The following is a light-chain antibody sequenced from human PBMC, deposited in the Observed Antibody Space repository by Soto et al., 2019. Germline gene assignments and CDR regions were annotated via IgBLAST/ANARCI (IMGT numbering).Light chain of an antibody. CDR1: QGIITF. CDR2: DAS. J-gene: IGKJ1*01. Sequence: DIQLTQSPSFLSASLGDRVTITCVASQGIITFLAWYQQHPGTAPKRLIYDASNLQSGVPSRFSGSRSGPDFTLTISSLQPEDFATYYCQQSYSSPPTFGQGTKVDIK. V-gene: IGKV1-39*01. CDR3: QQSYSSPPT.